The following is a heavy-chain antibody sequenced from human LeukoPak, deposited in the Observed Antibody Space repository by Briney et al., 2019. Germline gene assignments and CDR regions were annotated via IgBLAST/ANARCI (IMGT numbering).Heavy chain of an antibody. D-gene: IGHD6-19*01. Sequence: GGSLRLSCAASGFTFSSYNMNWVRQAAGQGLESVSSITSSSTYIYYAASLKGRFTISIDNAKNSLYLQMNSLRAEDTAVYYWARDLAVEGVLDYWGQGTLVTVSS. CDR3: ARDLAVEGVLDY. J-gene: IGHJ4*02. V-gene: IGHV3-21*01. CDR2: ITSSSTYI. CDR1: GFTFSSYN.